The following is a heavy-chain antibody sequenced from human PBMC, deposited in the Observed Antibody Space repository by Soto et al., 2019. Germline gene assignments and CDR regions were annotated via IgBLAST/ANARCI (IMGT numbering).Heavy chain of an antibody. D-gene: IGHD3-3*01. V-gene: IGHV2-5*02. CDR1: GFSLSTSGAA. CDR2: IYWDGDK. Sequence: QINLIESGPTLVKPTQTLTLTCTFSGFSLSTSGAAVGWVRQPPGRALEWLALIYWDGDKRYNASLGNRLTITKDTSMNQVVLTLPNVDTADTATYYRAHRATMTIFGLIIDNGIWFDPWGQGTRVIVSS. CDR3: AHRATMTIFGLIIDNGIWFDP. J-gene: IGHJ5*02.